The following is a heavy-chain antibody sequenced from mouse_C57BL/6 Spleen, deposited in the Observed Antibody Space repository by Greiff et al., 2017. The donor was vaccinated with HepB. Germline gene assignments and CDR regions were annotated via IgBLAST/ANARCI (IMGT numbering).Heavy chain of an antibody. D-gene: IGHD2-4*01. CDR2: ISYSGST. V-gene: IGHV3-1*01. J-gene: IGHJ2*01. CDR1: GYSITSGYD. Sequence: EVKLVESGPGMVKPSQSLSLTCTVTGYSITSGYDWHWIRHFPGNKLEWMGYISYSGSTNYNPSLKSRISITHDTSKNHFFLKLNSVTTEDTATYYCARDGDDYAYFDYWGQGTTLTVSS. CDR3: ARDGDDYAYFDY.